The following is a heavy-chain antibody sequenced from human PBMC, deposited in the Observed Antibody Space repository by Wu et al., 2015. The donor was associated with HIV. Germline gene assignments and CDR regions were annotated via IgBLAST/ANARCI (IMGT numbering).Heavy chain of an antibody. Sequence: QVQLLESGPGLVKPSETLSLTCAVSGYSISSGYYWGWIRQPPGKGLEWIGTIYHTGSIYYNPSLKSRVTISVDTSKNQFSLKLSSLTAADTAVYFCGRLPFKDFSSGHPAGGAYRFYLDYWGQGNWSPSPQ. V-gene: IGHV4-38-2*01. J-gene: IGHJ4*02. CDR1: GYSISSGYY. CDR3: GRLPFKDFSSGHPAGGAYRFYLDY. CDR2: IYHTGSI. D-gene: IGHD3-3*01.